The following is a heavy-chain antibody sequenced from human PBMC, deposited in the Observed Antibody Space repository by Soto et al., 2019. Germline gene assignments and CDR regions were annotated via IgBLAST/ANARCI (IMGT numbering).Heavy chain of an antibody. CDR2: IKSKTDGGTT. CDR3: TTSLRITMIVVVSPGAFDI. J-gene: IGHJ3*02. V-gene: IGHV3-15*01. Sequence: PGGSLRLSCAASGFTFSNAWMSWVRQAPGKGLEWVGRIKSKTDGGTTDYAAPVKGRFTISRDDSKNTLYLQTNSLKTEDTAVYYCTTSLRITMIVVVSPGAFDIWGQGTMVTVSS. CDR1: GFTFSNAW. D-gene: IGHD3-22*01.